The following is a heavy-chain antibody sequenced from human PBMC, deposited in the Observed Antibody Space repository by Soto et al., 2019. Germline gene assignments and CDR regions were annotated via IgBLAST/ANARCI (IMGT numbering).Heavy chain of an antibody. J-gene: IGHJ5*02. CDR3: ARGHSSRSGYYDVA. Sequence: SETLSLTCTVSGGSVSSSYWSWVRQPAGKGLEWIGRLHTRGIINYNPSLTGRVPMSVDTSKNQFFLRLSSVTAADTGVYYCARGHSSRSGYYDVAWGQGTLVTSPQ. CDR1: GGSVSSSY. CDR2: LHTRGII. V-gene: IGHV4-4*07. D-gene: IGHD3-22*01.